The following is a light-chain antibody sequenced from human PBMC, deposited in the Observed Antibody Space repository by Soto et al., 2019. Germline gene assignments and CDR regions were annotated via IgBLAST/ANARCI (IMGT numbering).Light chain of an antibody. Sequence: QSVLTQPPSVSGAPGQRVTLSCTGSSSNIGAGFDVHWYQHLPGTAPKLLIYGNSNRPSGVPDRFSGSKSATSASLAITGLQAEDEADYYCQSYDSSLSGYVFGTGTKVTVL. J-gene: IGLJ1*01. CDR3: QSYDSSLSGYV. V-gene: IGLV1-40*01. CDR2: GNS. CDR1: SSNIGAGFD.